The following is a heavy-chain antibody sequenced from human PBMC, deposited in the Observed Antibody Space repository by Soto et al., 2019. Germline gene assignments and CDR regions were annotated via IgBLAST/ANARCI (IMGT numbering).Heavy chain of an antibody. CDR2: IYYSGST. J-gene: IGHJ4*02. D-gene: IGHD5-12*01. V-gene: IGHV4-59*08. Sequence: PSETLSLTCTVSGGSISSYYWSWIRQPPGKGLEWIGYIYYSGSTNYNPSLKSRVTISVDTSKNQFSLKLSSVTAADTAVYYCARQVFGLYGGHFDYWGQGTLVTVSS. CDR3: ARQVFGLYGGHFDY. CDR1: GGSISSYY.